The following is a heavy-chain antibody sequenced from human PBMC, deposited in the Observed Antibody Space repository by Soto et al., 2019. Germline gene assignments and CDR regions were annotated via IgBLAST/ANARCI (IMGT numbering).Heavy chain of an antibody. CDR1: GFTFSSYG. Sequence: QVQLVESGGGVVQPGRSLRLSCAASGFTFSSYGMHWVRQAPGKGLEWVAVIWYDGSNKYYADSVKGRFTISRDNSKNTRYLQMNSLRAEDTAVYYCARDGVLGVVVITNYAFDIWGQGTMVTVSS. D-gene: IGHD3-22*01. J-gene: IGHJ3*02. CDR3: ARDGVLGVVVITNYAFDI. CDR2: IWYDGSNK. V-gene: IGHV3-33*01.